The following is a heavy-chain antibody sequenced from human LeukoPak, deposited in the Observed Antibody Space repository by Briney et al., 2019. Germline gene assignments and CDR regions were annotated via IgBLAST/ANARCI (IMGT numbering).Heavy chain of an antibody. Sequence: SQTLSLTCAISGDSVSSNSAAWNWIRQSPSRGLEWLGRTYYRSKWYNDYAVSVKSRITINPDTSKNQFSLQLTSVTPEDTAVYYCARDFGYSSSWYDTYYYYYGMDVWGQGTTVTVSS. CDR3: ARDFGYSSSWYDTYYYYYGMDV. CDR1: GDSVSSNSAA. D-gene: IGHD6-13*01. J-gene: IGHJ6*02. V-gene: IGHV6-1*01. CDR2: TYYRSKWYN.